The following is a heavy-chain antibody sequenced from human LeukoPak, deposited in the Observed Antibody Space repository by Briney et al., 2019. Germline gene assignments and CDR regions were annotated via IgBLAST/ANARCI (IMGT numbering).Heavy chain of an antibody. V-gene: IGHV1-2*02. CDR3: ARELRLRYLDWLSNNWFDP. J-gene: IGHJ5*02. Sequence: ASVKVSCKASGYTFTGYYMHWVRQAHGQGLEWMGWINPNSGGTNYAQKFQGRVTMTRDTSISTAYMELSRLRSDDTAVYYCARELRLRYLDWLSNNWFDPWGQGTLVTVSS. CDR1: GYTFTGYY. D-gene: IGHD3-9*01. CDR2: INPNSGGT.